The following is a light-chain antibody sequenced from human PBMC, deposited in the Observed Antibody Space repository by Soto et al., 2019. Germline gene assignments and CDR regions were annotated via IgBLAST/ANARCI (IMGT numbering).Light chain of an antibody. V-gene: IGKV3-15*01. CDR1: QSVRSN. CDR3: QQYNNWPPIT. Sequence: EFVLTQSPGTLSLSPGERATVSCRSSQSVRSNLAWYQQKPGQAPRLLIYGASTRATGIPARFSGSGSGTEFTLTISSLQSEDFAVYYCQQYNNWPPITFGQGTRLEIK. CDR2: GAS. J-gene: IGKJ5*01.